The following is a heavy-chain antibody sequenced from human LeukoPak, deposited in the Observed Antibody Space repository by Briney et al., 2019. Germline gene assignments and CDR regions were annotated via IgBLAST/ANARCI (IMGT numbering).Heavy chain of an antibody. V-gene: IGHV3-23*01. CDR1: GFTFSSFA. CDR3: AKAPLLLMATITIFGY. D-gene: IGHD5-24*01. Sequence: GGSLRLSCAASGFTFSSFAMSWVRQAPGKGLEWVSAISGNGGSTYYADSVKGRFTISRDNSKNTLYLQMNSLRAEDTAVYYCAKAPLLLMATITIFGYWGQGTLVTVSS. J-gene: IGHJ4*02. CDR2: ISGNGGST.